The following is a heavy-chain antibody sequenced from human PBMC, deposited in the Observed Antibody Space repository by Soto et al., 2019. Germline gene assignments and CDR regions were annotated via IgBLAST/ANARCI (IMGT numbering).Heavy chain of an antibody. CDR2: FDPEDGET. CDR1: GYTLTELS. J-gene: IGHJ6*03. Sequence: ASVKVSCKVSGYTLTELSMHWVRQAPGKGVEWMGGFDPEDGETIYAQKFQGRVTMTEDTSTDTAYMELSSLRSEDTAVYYCATIIVVVPAAGHYYYYMDVWGKGTTVTVSS. CDR3: ATIIVVVPAAGHYYYYMDV. V-gene: IGHV1-24*01. D-gene: IGHD2-2*01.